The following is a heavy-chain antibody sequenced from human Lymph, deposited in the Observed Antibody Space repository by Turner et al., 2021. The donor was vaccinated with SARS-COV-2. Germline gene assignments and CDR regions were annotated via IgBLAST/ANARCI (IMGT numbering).Heavy chain of an antibody. CDR3: ATDRKKWLVQTGDGMDV. D-gene: IGHD6-19*01. J-gene: IGHJ6*02. CDR2: FDPEDGAT. Sequence: QVHLVQSGAEVKKPGASVKVSCKVSGYPLTEVSMHWLRQAPGKGLEWMGGFDPEDGATIYAQKFQGRVTMTVDTSTDTAYMELSSLRSEDTAVYYCATDRKKWLVQTGDGMDVWGQGTTVTVSS. V-gene: IGHV1-24*01. CDR1: GYPLTEVS.